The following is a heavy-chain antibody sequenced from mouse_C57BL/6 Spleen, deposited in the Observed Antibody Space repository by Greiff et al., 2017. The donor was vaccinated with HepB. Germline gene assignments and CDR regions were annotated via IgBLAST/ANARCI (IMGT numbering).Heavy chain of an antibody. D-gene: IGHD2-1*01. V-gene: IGHV1-7*01. CDR3: ASHGNYGGYYAMDY. CDR1: GYTFTSYW. J-gene: IGHJ4*01. Sequence: QVQLQQSGAELAKPGASVKLSCKASGYTFTSYWMHWVKQRPGQGLEWIGYINPSSGYTKYNQKFKDKATLTADKSSITAYMQLSSLTYEDSAVYYCASHGNYGGYYAMDYWGQGTSVTVSS. CDR2: INPSSGYT.